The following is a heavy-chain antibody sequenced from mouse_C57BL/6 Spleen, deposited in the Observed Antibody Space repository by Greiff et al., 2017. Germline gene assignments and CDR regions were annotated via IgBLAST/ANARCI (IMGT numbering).Heavy chain of an antibody. CDR2: IDPEDGET. CDR1: GFNIKDYY. D-gene: IGHD2-1*01. CDR3: ARGGLIYYGNYGDAMDY. J-gene: IGHJ4*01. Sequence: EVKLVESGAELVKPGASVKLSCTASGFNIKDYYMHWVKQRTEQGLEWIGRIDPEDGETKYAPKFQGKATITADTSSNTAYLQLSSLTSEDTAVYYCARGGLIYYGNYGDAMDYWGQGTSVTVSS. V-gene: IGHV14-2*01.